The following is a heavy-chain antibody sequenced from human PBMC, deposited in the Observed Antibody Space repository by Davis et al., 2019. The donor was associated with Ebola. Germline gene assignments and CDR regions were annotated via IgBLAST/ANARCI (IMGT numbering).Heavy chain of an antibody. CDR2: IGTAGDT. Sequence: GESLKISCAASGFIFSGYDMHWVRQATGKGLEWVSGIGTAGDTYYPGPVKGRFTIPREDAKNSLYLQMNSLGAGETAVYYCARHVNGHFWYFDLWGRGTRVTVSS. D-gene: IGHD4-17*01. J-gene: IGHJ2*01. V-gene: IGHV3-13*01. CDR1: GFIFSGYD. CDR3: ARHVNGHFWYFDL.